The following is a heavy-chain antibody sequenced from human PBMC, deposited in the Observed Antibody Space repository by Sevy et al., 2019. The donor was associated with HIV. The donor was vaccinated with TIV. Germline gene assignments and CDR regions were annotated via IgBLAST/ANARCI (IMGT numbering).Heavy chain of an antibody. CDR3: AGGVSRGPMMVVIDYNYFYMDV. CDR2: IDHSGST. Sequence: SETLSLTCGVSGGSFRGYYWNWVRQPPGKGLEWIGEIDHSGSTNYNPSLKSRVIISLDTSKDHFSVRLRCVTAADTAVYYCAGGVSRGPMMVVIDYNYFYMDVWAKGTTVTVSS. CDR1: GGSFRGYY. J-gene: IGHJ6*03. V-gene: IGHV4-34*01. D-gene: IGHD3-22*01.